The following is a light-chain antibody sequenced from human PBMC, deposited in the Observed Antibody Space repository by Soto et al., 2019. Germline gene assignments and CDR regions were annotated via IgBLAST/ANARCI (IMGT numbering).Light chain of an antibody. CDR3: HQRYNTPWT. V-gene: IGKV1-39*01. CDR1: QSISSC. J-gene: IGKJ1*01. Sequence: DIQMTQSPSSLSAFVGDRVTITCRASQSISSCLNWYQQKPGKAPKLLIYAASSLQSGVPSRFSGSGSGTDFTLTITSLQTEEFATYYCHQRYNTPWTFGQGTKVEIK. CDR2: AAS.